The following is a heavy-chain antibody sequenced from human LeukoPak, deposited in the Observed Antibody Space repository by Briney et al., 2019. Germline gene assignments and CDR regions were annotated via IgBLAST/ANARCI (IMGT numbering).Heavy chain of an antibody. CDR2: MNPNSGNT. CDR1: GYTFTSYD. Sequence: ASVKVSCKASGYTFTSYDINWVRQAPGQGLERMGCMNPNSGNTGYAQKFQGRVTITRNTSISTAYMELSSLRSEDTAVYYCARAGSSWYYYYYYMDVWGKGTTVTVSS. CDR3: ARAGSSWYYYYYYMDV. J-gene: IGHJ6*03. V-gene: IGHV1-8*03. D-gene: IGHD6-13*01.